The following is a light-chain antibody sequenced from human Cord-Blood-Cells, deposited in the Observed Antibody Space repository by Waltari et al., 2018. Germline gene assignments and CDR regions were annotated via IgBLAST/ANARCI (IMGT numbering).Light chain of an antibody. CDR1: SSNIGSNT. CDR2: SNN. J-gene: IGLJ2*01. V-gene: IGLV1-44*01. CDR3: AAWDDSLNGPV. Sequence: QSVLTRPPSASGTPGQRVTISRSGSSSNIGSNTVNWYQQLPGTAPKLLIYSNNQRPSGVPDRFSGSKSGTSASLAISGLQSEDEADYYCAAWDDSLNGPVFGGGTKLTVL.